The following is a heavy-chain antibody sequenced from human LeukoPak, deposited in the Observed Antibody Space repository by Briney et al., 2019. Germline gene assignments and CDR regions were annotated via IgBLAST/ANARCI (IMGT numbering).Heavy chain of an antibody. Sequence: GGSLRLSCTASGFNFGAYAMSWVRQAPGKGLEWVGFVTSQAFCGRIEYAASVRGRFTISRDDSKSTAYLQMNSLKTEDTAVYFCTRNGRGCSSTSCYAGRFDPWGQGTQVTVSS. CDR3: TRNGRGCSSTSCYAGRFDP. CDR1: GFNFGAYA. D-gene: IGHD2-2*01. V-gene: IGHV3-49*04. J-gene: IGHJ5*02. CDR2: VTSQAFCGRI.